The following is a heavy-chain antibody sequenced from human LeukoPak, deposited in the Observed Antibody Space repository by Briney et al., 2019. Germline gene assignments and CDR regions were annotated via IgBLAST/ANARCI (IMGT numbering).Heavy chain of an antibody. CDR1: GFTFSSLA. CDR2: INSSGGST. Sequence: PAGSLRLSCAASGFTFSSLAMSWLPHGQGHGREWLLNINSSGGSTYYADSVKGRFTISTDNSKNTLYLQMNSLRAEDTAVYYCAKDHLGIAAAAKWGQGTLVTVSS. J-gene: IGHJ4*02. V-gene: IGHV3-23*01. CDR3: AKDHLGIAAAAK. D-gene: IGHD6-13*01.